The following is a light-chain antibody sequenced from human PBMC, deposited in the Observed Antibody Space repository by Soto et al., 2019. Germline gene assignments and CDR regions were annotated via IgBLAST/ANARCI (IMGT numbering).Light chain of an antibody. CDR3: QQAYGAPPT. V-gene: IGKV1-39*01. J-gene: IGKJ1*01. CDR1: QSITTF. Sequence: DIQVTQSPSSLSASVGDRVTITCRASQSITTFLNWYQQKPGNAPKLPIYAASSLQTGVPSRFSGSGSGTDFTLTISSLQREDFATYYCQQAYGAPPTFGQGTKVEIK. CDR2: AAS.